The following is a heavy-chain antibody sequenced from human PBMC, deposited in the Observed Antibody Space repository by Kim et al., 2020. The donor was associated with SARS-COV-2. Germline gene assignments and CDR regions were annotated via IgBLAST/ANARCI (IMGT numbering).Heavy chain of an antibody. J-gene: IGHJ4*02. CDR3: ASSYYDILSGYSDY. D-gene: IGHD3-9*01. CDR2: ITPSGST. Sequence: SETLSLTCAVSGGSFSGFYWTWIRQPPGKGLEWIGEITPSGSTNYNPTLKSRVSISIDTSKNQFSLKLSSVTAADTAVYSCASSYYDILSGYSDYWGQGTLVTVSP. V-gene: IGHV4-34*01. CDR1: GGSFSGFY.